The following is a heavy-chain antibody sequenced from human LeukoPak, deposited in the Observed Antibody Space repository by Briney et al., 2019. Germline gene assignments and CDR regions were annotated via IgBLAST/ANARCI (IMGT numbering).Heavy chain of an antibody. J-gene: IGHJ5*02. CDR1: GFTFGHYW. Sequence: GGSLRLSCAASGFTFGHYWMRWVRQAPGKGLEWVATMKGDGSKKDYVDSVRGRFTVSIDNAKNSLYLQMSSLRVEDTAIYYCESTTGPWGQGTLVTVSS. CDR2: MKGDGSKK. CDR3: ESTTGP. V-gene: IGHV3-7*03. D-gene: IGHD1-7*01.